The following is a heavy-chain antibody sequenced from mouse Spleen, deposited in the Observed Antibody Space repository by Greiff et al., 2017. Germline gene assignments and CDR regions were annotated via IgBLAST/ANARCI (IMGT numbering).Heavy chain of an antibody. V-gene: IGHV5-15*01. CDR2: ISNLAYSI. J-gene: IGHJ1*01. CDR3: ARHTVWYFDV. CDR1: GFTFSDYG. Sequence: EVQLVESGGGLVKPGGSLKLSCAASGFTFSDYGMAWVRQAPGKGPEWVAFISNLAYSIYYADTVTGRFTISRENAKNTLYLEMSSLRSEDTAMYYCARHTVWYFDVWGAGTTVTVSS. D-gene: IGHD1-1*01.